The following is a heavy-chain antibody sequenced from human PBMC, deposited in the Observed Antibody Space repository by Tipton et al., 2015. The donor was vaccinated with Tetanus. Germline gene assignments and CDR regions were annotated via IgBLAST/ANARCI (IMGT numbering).Heavy chain of an antibody. J-gene: IGHJ6*02. V-gene: IGHV3-53*05. CDR2: IYSGGTT. D-gene: IGHD3-16*01. Sequence: SLRLSCAASGFTVSSNFMTWVRQAPGEGLEWVSIIYSGGTTYYADSVKGRFTISRDNSRNTLYLQMSSLGPEDTAVYYCANLIPGAGKVNRNRFYGLDVWGQGTTVTVSS. CDR1: GFTVSSNF. CDR3: ANLIPGAGKVNRNRFYGLDV.